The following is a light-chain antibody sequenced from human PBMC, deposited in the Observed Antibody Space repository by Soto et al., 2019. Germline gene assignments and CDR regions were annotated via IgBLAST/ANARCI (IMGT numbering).Light chain of an antibody. V-gene: IGLV5-45*03. J-gene: IGLJ2*01. CDR3: MIWHSSALGVV. CDR1: SGINVGTYR. CDR2: YKSDSDK. Sequence: QAVVPQPSSLSASPGASASLTCTLRSGINVGTYRIYWYQQKPGSPPQYLLRYKSDSDKQQGSGVPSRFSGSKDASANAGILLISGLQSEDEADYYCMIWHSSALGVVFGGGTKVTVL.